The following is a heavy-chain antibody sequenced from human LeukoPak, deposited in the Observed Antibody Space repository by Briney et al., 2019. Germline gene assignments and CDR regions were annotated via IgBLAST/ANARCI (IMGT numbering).Heavy chain of an antibody. CDR3: ARDTQCSSGWYCYFDY. J-gene: IGHJ4*02. CDR2: ISYDGSNK. Sequence: GGSLRLSCAASGFTFSSYAMHWVRQAPGKGLEWVAVISYDGSNKYYADSVKGRLTISRDNSKNTLYLQMNSLRAEDTAVYYCARDTQCSSGWYCYFDYWGQGTLVTVSS. CDR1: GFTFSSYA. D-gene: IGHD6-19*01. V-gene: IGHV3-30*04.